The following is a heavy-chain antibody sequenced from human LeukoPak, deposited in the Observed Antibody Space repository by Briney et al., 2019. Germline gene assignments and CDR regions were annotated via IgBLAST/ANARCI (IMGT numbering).Heavy chain of an antibody. D-gene: IGHD5-12*01. V-gene: IGHV4-38-2*02. J-gene: IGHJ4*02. CDR2: IYHSGSS. Sequence: PSETLSLTCTVSGYSISGGYYWGWIRQPPGKGLEWIGSIYHSGSSYYNPSLKSRVTISVDTSKNQFSLKLSSVTAADTAVYYCARGAGLPRDYWGQGTLVTVSS. CDR1: GYSISGGYY. CDR3: ARGAGLPRDY.